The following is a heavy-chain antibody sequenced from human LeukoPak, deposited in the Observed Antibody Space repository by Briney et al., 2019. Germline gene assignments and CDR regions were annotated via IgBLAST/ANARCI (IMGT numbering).Heavy chain of an antibody. J-gene: IGHJ4*02. CDR2: MSGSGGST. Sequence: GGSLRLSCAASGFTFSTYAMSWVRQAPGKGLEWVSAMSGSGGSTYYADSVKGRFTISRDNSKNTLYLQMNSLRAEDTAVYYCAKGGHSPWYFDYWGQGTLVTVSS. CDR1: GFTFSTYA. CDR3: AKGGHSPWYFDY. D-gene: IGHD6-13*01. V-gene: IGHV3-23*01.